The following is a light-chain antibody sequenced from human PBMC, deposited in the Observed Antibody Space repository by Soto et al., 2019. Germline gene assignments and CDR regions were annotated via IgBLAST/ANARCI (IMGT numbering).Light chain of an antibody. CDR1: SSDIGGYKY. V-gene: IGLV2-14*01. CDR2: EVS. CDR3: TSYSRHSVLV. Sequence: QSALTQPASVSGSPGQSITISCTGTSSDIGGYKYVSWYQQHPGKAPKLIIFEVSNRPSGVSDRFSGSNSGNTASLTISGLQAEDEADYYCTSYSRHSVLVFGGGTKVTV. J-gene: IGLJ3*02.